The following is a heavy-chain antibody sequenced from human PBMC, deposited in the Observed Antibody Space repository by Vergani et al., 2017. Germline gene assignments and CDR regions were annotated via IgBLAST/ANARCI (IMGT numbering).Heavy chain of an antibody. J-gene: IGHJ3*02. CDR3: ASTAFWSGYLQHDAFDI. CDR2: IIPIFGTA. CDR1: GGTFSSYA. Sequence: QVQLVQSGAEVKKPGSSVKVSCKASGGTFSSYAISWVRQAPGQGLEWMGGIIPIFGTANYAQKFQGRVTITADESTITAYMELSSLRSEDTAVYYCASTAFWSGYLQHDAFDIWGQGTMVTVSS. V-gene: IGHV1-69*01. D-gene: IGHD3-3*01.